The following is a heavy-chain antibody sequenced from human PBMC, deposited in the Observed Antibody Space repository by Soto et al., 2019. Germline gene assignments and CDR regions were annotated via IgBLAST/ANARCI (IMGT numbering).Heavy chain of an antibody. Sequence: PGGSLRLSCAASGFTFSNYWMSWVRQAPGKGLEWVASIDQDESETYYLDSVKGRFTVSRDNARNSLFLQMNSLRAEDTAVYYCARGYSGEDFWGQGTLVTVSS. J-gene: IGHJ4*02. CDR1: GFTFSNYW. V-gene: IGHV3-7*01. D-gene: IGHD6-19*01. CDR3: ARGYSGEDF. CDR2: IDQDESET.